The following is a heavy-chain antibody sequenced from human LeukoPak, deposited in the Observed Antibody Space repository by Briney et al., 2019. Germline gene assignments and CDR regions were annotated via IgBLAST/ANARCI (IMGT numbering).Heavy chain of an antibody. V-gene: IGHV3-21*01. D-gene: IGHD2/OR15-2a*01. CDR3: ARDSTDFHY. J-gene: IGHJ4*02. CDR2: ISSNSKYI. Sequence: PVGSLRLSCAASGFAFNVYSMNWVRQAPGKGLEWVSSISSNSKYIYYADSMRGRFTVSRDNAKNSLFLQLNSLRAEDTAVYYSARDSTDFHYWGQGTLVTVSS. CDR1: GFAFNVYS.